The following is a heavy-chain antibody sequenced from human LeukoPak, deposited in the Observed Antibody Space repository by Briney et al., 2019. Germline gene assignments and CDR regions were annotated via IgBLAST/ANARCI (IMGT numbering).Heavy chain of an antibody. J-gene: IGHJ3*02. V-gene: IGHV4-59*12. CDR1: AGSISSYY. D-gene: IGHD2-2*01. CDR3: ASGSTRRSAAAFDI. Sequence: SETLSLTSTVSAGSISSYYWSCIRQPPGKVLEWNGYIYYSGSTNYNPSLKSRVTISVDTSKNQFSLKLSSVTAADTAVYYCASGSTRRSAAAFDIWGQGTMVTVSS. CDR2: IYYSGST.